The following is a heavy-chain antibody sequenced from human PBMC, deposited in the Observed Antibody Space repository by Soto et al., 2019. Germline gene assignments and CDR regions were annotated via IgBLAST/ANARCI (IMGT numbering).Heavy chain of an antibody. CDR1: GFTFKIYD. D-gene: IGHD3-10*01. J-gene: IGHJ4*02. V-gene: IGHV3-48*03. Sequence: QPGGSLRLSCEASGFTFKIYDMNWVRQAPGKGLEWVSYISSTGSPMYYAEPVKGRFTISRDNAKNSLFLQMNSLRGEDTAIYFCARATRRSTLVRGVTTALDYWGQGALVTVSS. CDR2: ISSTGSPM. CDR3: ARATRRSTLVRGVTTALDY.